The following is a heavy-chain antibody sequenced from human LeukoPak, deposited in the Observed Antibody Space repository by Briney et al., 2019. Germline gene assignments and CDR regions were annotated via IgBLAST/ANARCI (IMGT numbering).Heavy chain of an antibody. CDR2: INPDSGGT. CDR3: ARHYGDYVLGVDWFDP. Sequence: ASVKVSCKASGYTFTGYHMHWVRQAPGQGLEWMGWINPDSGGTDYAQKFQGRVTITRNTSISTAYMELSSLRSEDTAVYYCARHYGDYVLGVDWFDPWGQGTLVTVSS. CDR1: GYTFTGYH. D-gene: IGHD4-17*01. J-gene: IGHJ5*02. V-gene: IGHV1-2*02.